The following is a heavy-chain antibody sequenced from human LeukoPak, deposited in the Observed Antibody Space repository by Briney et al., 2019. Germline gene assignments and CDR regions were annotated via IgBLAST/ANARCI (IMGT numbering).Heavy chain of an antibody. Sequence: GGSLRLSCAASGFTFSSYGMHWVRQAPGKGLEWVAVISYDGSNKYYADSVKGRFTISRDNSKNTLYLQMNSLRAEDTAVYYCAKGQWLVLDFDYWGQGTLVTVSS. V-gene: IGHV3-30*18. J-gene: IGHJ4*02. CDR3: AKGQWLVLDFDY. D-gene: IGHD6-19*01. CDR2: ISYDGSNK. CDR1: GFTFSSYG.